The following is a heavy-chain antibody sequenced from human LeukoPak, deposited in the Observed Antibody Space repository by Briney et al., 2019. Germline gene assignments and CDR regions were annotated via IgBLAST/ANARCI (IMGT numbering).Heavy chain of an antibody. J-gene: IGHJ5*02. D-gene: IGHD3-22*01. Sequence: GGSLRLSCAASGFTFSSYAMSWVPQAPGKGLEWVSAISGSGRQTYYADSVKGRFTIYRDNAKNTLYLQMNSLRGEDTAISYCAKEPDSSGYFAPWGQGTLVTVSS. CDR2: ISGSGRQT. V-gene: IGHV3-23*01. CDR1: GFTFSSYA. CDR3: AKEPDSSGYFAP.